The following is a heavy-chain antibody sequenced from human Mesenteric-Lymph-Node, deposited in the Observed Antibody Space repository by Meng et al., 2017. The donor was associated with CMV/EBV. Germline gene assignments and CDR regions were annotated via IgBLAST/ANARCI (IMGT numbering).Heavy chain of an antibody. CDR2: IYYSGST. D-gene: IGHD2-2*01. Sequence: SETLSLTCTVSGGSISSGGYYWSWIRQHPGKGLEWIGYIYYSGSTYYNPSLKSRVTISVDTSKNQFSLKLSSVTAADTAVYYCARGQLLGYCSSTSCPLDYWGQGTLVTVSS. CDR1: GGSISSGGYY. J-gene: IGHJ4*02. V-gene: IGHV4-31*03. CDR3: ARGQLLGYCSSTSCPLDY.